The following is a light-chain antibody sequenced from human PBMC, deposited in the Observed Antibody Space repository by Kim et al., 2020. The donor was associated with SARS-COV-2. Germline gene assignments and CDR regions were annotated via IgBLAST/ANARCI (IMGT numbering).Light chain of an antibody. Sequence: EIVLAQSQATLSLSPAERATLSCGASQSISSFLSWYQQKPGQAPRLLIYDTSNRATGIPARFSGGGSGTDFTLTITSLEPEDFAVYYCQQRGNWPLTFGQGTRLEIK. CDR2: DTS. CDR1: QSISSF. CDR3: QQRGNWPLT. J-gene: IGKJ5*01. V-gene: IGKV3-11*01.